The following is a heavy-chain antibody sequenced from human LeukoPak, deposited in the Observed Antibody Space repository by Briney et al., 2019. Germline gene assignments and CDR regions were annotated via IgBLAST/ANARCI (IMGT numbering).Heavy chain of an antibody. Sequence: PGGSLRLSCAASGFTFSSYAMSWVRQAPGKGLEWVSAISGSGGSTYYADSVKGRFTTSRDNAKNSLYLQMNSLRAEDTAVYYCARDMDIVVVPAHCLDYWGQGTLVTVSS. CDR1: GFTFSSYA. V-gene: IGHV3-23*01. CDR2: ISGSGGST. CDR3: ARDMDIVVVPAHCLDY. D-gene: IGHD2-2*03. J-gene: IGHJ4*02.